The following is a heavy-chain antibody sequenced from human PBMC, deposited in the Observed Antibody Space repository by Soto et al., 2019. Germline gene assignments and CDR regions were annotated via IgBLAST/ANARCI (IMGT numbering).Heavy chain of an antibody. Sequence: GGSLRLSCAVSGFTFSAYAMNWVRQAPGKGLEWVSSITYDSAYIYYADSVKGRFTISRDNAKNSLYLQMNSLRAEDTAVYYCARQLGSVCYDYWGQGILVTVSS. V-gene: IGHV3-21*01. CDR3: ARQLGSVCYDY. D-gene: IGHD2-21*02. CDR1: GFTFSAYA. J-gene: IGHJ4*02. CDR2: ITYDSAYI.